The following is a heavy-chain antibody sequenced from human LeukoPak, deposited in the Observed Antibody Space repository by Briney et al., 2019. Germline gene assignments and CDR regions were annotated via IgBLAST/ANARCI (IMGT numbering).Heavy chain of an antibody. D-gene: IGHD3-22*01. CDR1: GFTFDDYG. CDR2: INWNGGST. Sequence: GGSLRLSCAASGFTFDDYGMSWVRQAPGKGLEWVSGINWNGGSTGYADSVKGRFTISRDNAKNSLYLQMNSLRAEDTALYYCARDLSYYDSSGYYYYYYYYYMDVWGKGTTVTVSS. V-gene: IGHV3-20*04. J-gene: IGHJ6*03. CDR3: ARDLSYYDSSGYYYYYYYYYMDV.